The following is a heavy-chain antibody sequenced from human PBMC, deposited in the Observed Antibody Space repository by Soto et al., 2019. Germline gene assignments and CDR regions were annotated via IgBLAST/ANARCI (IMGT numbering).Heavy chain of an antibody. J-gene: IGHJ4*02. Sequence: QVQLQQWGAGLLKPSETLSLTCAVYGGSFSGYYWSWIRQPPGKGLGWIGEINHSGSTNYNPSLKSRVTISVDTSKNQFSLKLSSVTAADTAVYYCARKTIWSGYYHDYWGQGTLVTVSS. CDR3: ARKTIWSGYYHDY. CDR2: INHSGST. D-gene: IGHD3-3*01. CDR1: GGSFSGYY. V-gene: IGHV4-34*01.